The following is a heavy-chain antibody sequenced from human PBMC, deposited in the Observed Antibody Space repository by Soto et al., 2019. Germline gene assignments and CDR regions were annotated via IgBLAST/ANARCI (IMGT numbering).Heavy chain of an antibody. CDR1: GYTFTSYN. D-gene: IGHD2-2*01. J-gene: IGHJ2*01. CDR2: INPSGGST. CDR3: ARDLGCSSTSCTHSYWYFDL. V-gene: IGHV1-46*03. Sequence: QVQLVQSGAEVKKPGASVKVSCKAFGYTFTSYNMHWVRQAPGQGLEWMGIINPSGGSTNYAQKFKGRVTMTRDTSTSTVYMELSSLRSEDTAVYYCARDLGCSSTSCTHSYWYFDLWGRGTLVTVSS.